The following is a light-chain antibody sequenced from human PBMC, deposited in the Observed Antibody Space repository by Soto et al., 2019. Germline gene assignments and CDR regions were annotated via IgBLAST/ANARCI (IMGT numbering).Light chain of an antibody. CDR1: QSISSW. J-gene: IGKJ1*01. CDR3: EQYYSYSRT. Sequence: DIQMTQSPSTLSASVGDRVTITCRASQSISSWLAWYQQKPGKAPKLLTYKATSLESGVPSRLSGSGSGTEFTVTISSLQPDDCATYCGEQYYSYSRTFGQGTKVEIK. CDR2: KAT. V-gene: IGKV1-5*03.